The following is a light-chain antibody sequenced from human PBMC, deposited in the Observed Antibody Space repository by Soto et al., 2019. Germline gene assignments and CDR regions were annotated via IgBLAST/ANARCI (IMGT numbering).Light chain of an antibody. J-gene: IGKJ2*01. V-gene: IGKV3-20*01. CDR3: QQYVASPYT. Sequence: EIVLSQSPGTVSLSPGERDTLSCRASQSVSSSYLAWYQQKPGQAPRLLIYGASSRATGIPDRFSASGSGTDFTLTISSLEPEDFAVYYCQQYVASPYTFGQGTKVDIK. CDR1: QSVSSSY. CDR2: GAS.